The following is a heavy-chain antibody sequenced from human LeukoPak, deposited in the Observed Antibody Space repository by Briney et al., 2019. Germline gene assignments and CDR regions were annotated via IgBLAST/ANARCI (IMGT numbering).Heavy chain of an antibody. CDR1: GGSINSYY. J-gene: IGHJ3*02. CDR3: ARQGPGGQNAFDI. D-gene: IGHD4-23*01. Sequence: SGTLSLTCSVSGGSINSYYWSWIRQPPGKGLEWIGYIYYSGSTNYNPFFKSRVTISVGTSKNQFSLKLNSVTAADTAVYYCARQGPGGQNAFDIWGQGTMVTVSS. CDR2: IYYSGST. V-gene: IGHV4-59*08.